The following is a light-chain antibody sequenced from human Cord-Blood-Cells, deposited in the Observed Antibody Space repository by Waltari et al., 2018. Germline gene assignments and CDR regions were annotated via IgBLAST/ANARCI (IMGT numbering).Light chain of an antibody. CDR3: SSYTISSTPYV. CDR2: YVS. J-gene: IGLJ1*01. Sequence: QSALTQPASVSGSPGQSTTIPCTGTSSDVGGYNYHSRYQQHPGKAPKLMISYVSKGPTGVSNRFSGSKSGNTASLTISGLQAEDEADYYCSSYTISSTPYVFGTGTRVTVL. V-gene: IGLV2-14*03. CDR1: SSDVGGYNY.